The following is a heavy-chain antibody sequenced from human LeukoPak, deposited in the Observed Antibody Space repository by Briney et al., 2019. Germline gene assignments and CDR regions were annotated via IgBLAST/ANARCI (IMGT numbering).Heavy chain of an antibody. Sequence: SETLSLTCGIYDVSLTNAYWTWIRQPPGKGLEWIAEINHSGRTKYNPSLRSRVTVSVDASNNQFSLKLTSVTAADTAVYFCARGEGEILGGVSYYYYGMNIWDQGTTVTVS. D-gene: IGHD3-10*01. CDR2: INHSGRT. CDR1: DVSLTNAY. V-gene: IGHV4-34*01. J-gene: IGHJ6*02. CDR3: ARGEGEILGGVSYYYYGMNI.